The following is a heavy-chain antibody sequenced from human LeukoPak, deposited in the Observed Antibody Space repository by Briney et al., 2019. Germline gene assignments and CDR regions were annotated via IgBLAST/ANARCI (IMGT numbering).Heavy chain of an antibody. Sequence: GGSLRLSCAASGFTFSSYSMNWVRQAPGKGLEWVSSISSSSSYIHYADSVKGRFTISRDNAKNSLYLQMNSLRAEDTAVYYCARDAHPDYYGSGSSPPHYWGQGTLVTVSS. CDR1: GFTFSSYS. J-gene: IGHJ4*02. V-gene: IGHV3-21*01. CDR2: ISSSSSYI. CDR3: ARDAHPDYYGSGSSPPHY. D-gene: IGHD3-10*01.